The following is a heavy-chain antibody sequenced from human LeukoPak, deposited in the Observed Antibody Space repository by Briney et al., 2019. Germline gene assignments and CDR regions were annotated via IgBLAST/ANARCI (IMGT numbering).Heavy chain of an antibody. D-gene: IGHD6-19*01. V-gene: IGHV4-59*01. CDR3: ARVLPYSSGWGVDH. J-gene: IGHJ4*02. CDR1: GGFIRSYY. CDR2: IYYSGST. Sequence: PSETLSLTCTVSGGFIRSYYWSWIRPPPGKGLEWIGYIYYSGSTNYNPSLKSRVTISVDTSRNQCSLNVSSVTAADTAVYYCARVLPYSSGWGVDHWGQGTLVTVSS.